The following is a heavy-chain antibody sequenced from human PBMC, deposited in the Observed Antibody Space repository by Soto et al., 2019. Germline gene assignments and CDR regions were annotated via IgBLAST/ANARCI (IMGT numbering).Heavy chain of an antibody. Sequence: EVPLLESGGGLVQVGGSLRLSCVGSGFGFDSYAMSWVRQAPGKGLEWVSGIGSSGGAIVYADSVRGRFTISRDNSRNALYLHMNSLRAGDTAVYYCAKALWFGESSHYFDYWGQGTLVTVSS. V-gene: IGHV3-23*01. CDR1: GFGFDSYA. CDR3: AKALWFGESSHYFDY. D-gene: IGHD3-10*01. CDR2: IGSSGGAI. J-gene: IGHJ4*02.